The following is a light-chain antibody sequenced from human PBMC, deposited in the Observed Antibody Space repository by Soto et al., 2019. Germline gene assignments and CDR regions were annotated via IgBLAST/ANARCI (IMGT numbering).Light chain of an antibody. CDR1: SSDVGGYTY. CDR2: DVS. J-gene: IGLJ1*01. CDR3: CSSTSSNTYV. Sequence: QSVLTQPASVSGSPGQSITISCTGTSSDVGGYTYVSWYQQHPGKAHKLMIYDVSYRPSGVSNRFSGSKSGNTASLTISGLQAEDEADYYCCSSTSSNTYVFGTGTKVTVL. V-gene: IGLV2-14*01.